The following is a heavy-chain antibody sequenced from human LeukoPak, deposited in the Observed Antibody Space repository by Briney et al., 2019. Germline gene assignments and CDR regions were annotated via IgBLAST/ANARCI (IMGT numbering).Heavy chain of an antibody. CDR3: ARVARYNWFDP. V-gene: IGHV3-53*01. J-gene: IGHJ5*02. Sequence: GGSLRLSCAASGFTVSSNDMSWVRQAPGKGLEWVSVIYSGGGTYYTDPVKGRFTISRDSSKNTLYLQMNSLRAEDTAVYYCARVARYNWFDPWGQGTLVTVSS. CDR1: GFTVSSND. CDR2: IYSGGGT.